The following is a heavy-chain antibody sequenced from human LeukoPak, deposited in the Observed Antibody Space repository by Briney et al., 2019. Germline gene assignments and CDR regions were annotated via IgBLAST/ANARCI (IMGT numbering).Heavy chain of an antibody. D-gene: IGHD6-13*01. CDR1: GYSLSSGYY. Sequence: SETLSLTCAASGYSLSSGYYWGWIRQPPGKGLEWIGSIYHSGSTYYNPSLKSRVTISVDTSKNQFSLKLSSVTAADTAVYYCARHSTSSTTDAFDIWGQGTMVTVSS. CDR3: ARHSTSSTTDAFDI. V-gene: IGHV4-38-2*01. CDR2: IYHSGST. J-gene: IGHJ3*02.